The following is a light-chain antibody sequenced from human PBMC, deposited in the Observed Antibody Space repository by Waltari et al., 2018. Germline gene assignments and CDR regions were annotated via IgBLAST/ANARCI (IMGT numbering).Light chain of an antibody. CDR1: QSVDSFY. Sequence: EIVLTQSPGTLSLSPGERATLSCRTSQSVDSFYIAWYQQKPGQAPRLLMLGASPRATGVPDRFSGSGSGTDFTLTISRLEPEDFGIYYCHQYFAPPYTFGRGTKLEIK. CDR2: GAS. V-gene: IGKV3-20*01. J-gene: IGKJ2*01. CDR3: HQYFAPPYT.